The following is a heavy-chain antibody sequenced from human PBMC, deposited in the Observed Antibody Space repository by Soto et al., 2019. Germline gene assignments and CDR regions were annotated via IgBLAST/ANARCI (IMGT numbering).Heavy chain of an antibody. CDR3: APRRKWNDAFDI. Sequence: QITLKESGPTLVKPTQTLTLTCTFSGFSLSTSGVGVGWIRQPPGKALEWLALIYWDDDKRYSPSLKSRLTITKDTSKNQVVLTMTNMDPVDTATYYCAPRRKWNDAFDIWGQGTMVTVSS. CDR1: GFSLSTSGVG. J-gene: IGHJ3*02. V-gene: IGHV2-5*02. CDR2: IYWDDDK. D-gene: IGHD1-1*01.